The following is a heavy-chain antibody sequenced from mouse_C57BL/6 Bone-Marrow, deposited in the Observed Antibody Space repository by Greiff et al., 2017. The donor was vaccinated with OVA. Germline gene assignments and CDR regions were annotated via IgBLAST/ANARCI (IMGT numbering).Heavy chain of an antibody. D-gene: IGHD1-1*01. CDR2: IDPSDSYT. J-gene: IGHJ3*01. CDR3: AREGGFYYGSSYPAWFAY. CDR1: GYTFTSYW. V-gene: IGHV1-69*01. Sequence: VQLQQPGAELVMPGASVKLSCKASGYTFTSYWMHWVKQRPGQGLEWIGEIDPSDSYTNYNQKFKGKSTLTVDKSSSTAYMQLSSLTSEDSAVYYCAREGGFYYGSSYPAWFAYWGQGTLVTVSA.